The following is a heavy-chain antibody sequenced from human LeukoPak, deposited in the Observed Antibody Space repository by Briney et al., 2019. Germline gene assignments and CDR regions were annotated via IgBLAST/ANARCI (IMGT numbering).Heavy chain of an antibody. J-gene: IGHJ4*02. V-gene: IGHV4-39*01. D-gene: IGHD5-24*01. Sequence: SETLSLTCTVSGGSISSSSYYWGWIRQPPGKGLEWIGSIYYSGSTYYNPPLKSRVTISVDTSKNQFSLKLSSVTAADTAVYYCARGRVRDGYNYGYWGQGTLVTVSS. CDR2: IYYSGST. CDR3: ARGRVRDGYNYGY. CDR1: GGSISSSSYY.